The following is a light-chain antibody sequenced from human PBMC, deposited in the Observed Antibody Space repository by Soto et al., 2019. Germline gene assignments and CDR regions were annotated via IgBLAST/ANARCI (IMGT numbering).Light chain of an antibody. V-gene: IGKV3-20*01. CDR3: QQYGSSPLT. Sequence: EIVLTQSPGTLSLSPGERATLSCRASQSVSSSYLAWYQQKPGQAPRLLIYVASSRATGIPDRFSGSGSGIDFTLTISRLEPEDFAVYYCQQYGSSPLTFGGGTKVEIK. CDR2: VAS. CDR1: QSVSSSY. J-gene: IGKJ4*01.